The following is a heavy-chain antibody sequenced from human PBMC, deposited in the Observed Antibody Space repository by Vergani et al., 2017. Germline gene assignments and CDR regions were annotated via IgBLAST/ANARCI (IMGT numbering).Heavy chain of an antibody. CDR1: GESFTSYH. D-gene: IGHD4-11*01. CDR2: IDHTGRP. J-gene: IGHJ6*03. V-gene: IGHV4-34*01. Sequence: QVQLQQWGGGLLKPSETLSLTCVVNGESFTSYHWTWIRQSPGEGLVWVGDIDHTGRPDYNPSLKSRLTMSVDKSRNQFSLTPNSVTATDTAIYFCARVNTETNGHLYYYYYMDVWGQGTAVTVS. CDR3: ARVNTETNGHLYYYYYMDV.